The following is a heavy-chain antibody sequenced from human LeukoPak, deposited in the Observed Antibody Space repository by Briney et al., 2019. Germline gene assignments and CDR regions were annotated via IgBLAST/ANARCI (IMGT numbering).Heavy chain of an antibody. V-gene: IGHV4-34*01. CDR2: INHSGST. CDR3: ARAYGSGSYHSNWFES. Sequence: AETLSLICAVYGGSFSGYYWTGIRQPPGKALEWIGEINHSGSTNYNPSLKSRVTMSVDTSMNQFSLRLNSVTAADTAVYYCARAYGSGSYHSNWFESWGQGTLVIVSS. J-gene: IGHJ5*01. D-gene: IGHD3-10*01. CDR1: GGSFSGYY.